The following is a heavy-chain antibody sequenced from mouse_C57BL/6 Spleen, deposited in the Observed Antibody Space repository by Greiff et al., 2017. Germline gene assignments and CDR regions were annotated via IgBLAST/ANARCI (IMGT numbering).Heavy chain of an antibody. CDR3: ARDYGNSGGAMDY. J-gene: IGHJ4*01. V-gene: IGHV1-26*01. D-gene: IGHD2-1*01. Sequence: VQLQQSGPELVKPGASVKISCKASGYTFTDYYMNWVKQSHGKSLEWIGDINPNNGGTSYNQKFKGKATLTVDKSSSTAYMELRSLTSEDSAVYYCARDYGNSGGAMDYWGQGTSVTVSS. CDR1: GYTFTDYY. CDR2: INPNNGGT.